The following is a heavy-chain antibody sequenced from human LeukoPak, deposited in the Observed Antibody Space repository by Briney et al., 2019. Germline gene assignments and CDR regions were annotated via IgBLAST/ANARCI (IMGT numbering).Heavy chain of an antibody. CDR1: GFTFSSYA. CDR3: ARVRGYSGYDIY. V-gene: IGHV3-7*03. Sequence: GGSLRLSCAASGFTFSSYAMSWVRRAPWKGLEWVANIKQDGSEKYYVDSVKGRFTISRDNAKNSLYLQMNSLRAEDTAVYYCARVRGYSGYDIYWGQGTLVTVSS. CDR2: IKQDGSEK. J-gene: IGHJ4*02. D-gene: IGHD5-12*01.